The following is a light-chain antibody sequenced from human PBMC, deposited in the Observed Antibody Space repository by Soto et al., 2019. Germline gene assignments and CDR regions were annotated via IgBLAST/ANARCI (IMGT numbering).Light chain of an antibody. Sequence: QSVLTQPPSVSAAPGQKVTISCSGSSSNIENNYVSWYQQLPGTAPKLLIYDNNNRPSGIPDRFSGSKSGTSATLGITGFQTGDEADYYCGSWDSSLSAYVFGTGTKVTVL. CDR2: DNN. J-gene: IGLJ1*01. CDR1: SSNIENNY. CDR3: GSWDSSLSAYV. V-gene: IGLV1-51*01.